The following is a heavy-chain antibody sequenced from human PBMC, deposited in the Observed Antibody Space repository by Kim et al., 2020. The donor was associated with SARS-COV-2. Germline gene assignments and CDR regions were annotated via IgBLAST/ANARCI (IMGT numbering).Heavy chain of an antibody. J-gene: IGHJ4*02. D-gene: IGHD3-10*01. CDR3: ARGTLGELDY. Sequence: SETLSLTCAVYGGSFSGYYWSWIRQPPGKGLEWIGEIDHSGSTNYNPSLKSRVTISVDTSKNQFSLKLSSVTAADTAVYYCARGTLGELDYWGQGTLVTVSS. V-gene: IGHV4-34*01. CDR1: GGSFSGYY. CDR2: IDHSGST.